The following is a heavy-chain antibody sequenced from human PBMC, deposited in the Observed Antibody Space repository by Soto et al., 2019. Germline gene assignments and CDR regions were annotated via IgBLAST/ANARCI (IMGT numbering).Heavy chain of an antibody. D-gene: IGHD3-3*01. CDR3: ARLLEWLPLDYYMDV. V-gene: IGHV3-23*01. CDR1: GFTFSSYA. J-gene: IGHJ6*03. CDR2: ISGSGGST. Sequence: HPGGSLRLSCAASGFTFSSYAMSWVRQAPGKGLEWVSAISGSGGSTYYADSVKGRFTISRDNSKNTLYLQMNSLRAEDTAVYYCARLLEWLPLDYYMDVWGKGTTVTVS.